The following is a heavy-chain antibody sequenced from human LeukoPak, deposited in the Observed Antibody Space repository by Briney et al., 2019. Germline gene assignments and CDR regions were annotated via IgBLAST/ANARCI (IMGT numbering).Heavy chain of an antibody. CDR3: ARDRDSSSWYGSGFDP. V-gene: IGHV4-59*01. CDR2: IYYSGST. CDR1: GGSISSYY. D-gene: IGHD6-13*01. Sequence: SETLSLTCTVSGGSISSYYWSWIRQPPGKGLEWIGYIYYSGSTNYKPSLKSRVTISVDASKNQFSLKLSSVTAADTAVYYCARDRDSSSWYGSGFDPWGQGTLVTVSS. J-gene: IGHJ5*02.